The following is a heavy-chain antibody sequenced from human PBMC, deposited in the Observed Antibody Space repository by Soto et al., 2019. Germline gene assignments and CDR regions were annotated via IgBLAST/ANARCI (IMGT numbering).Heavy chain of an antibody. CDR2: ISAYNGNT. V-gene: IGHV1-18*01. Sequence: GASVKVSCKASGYTFTSYGISWVRQAPGQGLEWMGWISAYNGNTNYAQKLQGRVTMTTDTSTSTAYMELRSLRSDDTAVYYCARADGVLRNFDWSQNAFDIWGQGTMVTVSS. J-gene: IGHJ3*02. CDR1: GYTFTSYG. D-gene: IGHD3-9*01. CDR3: ARADGVLRNFDWSQNAFDI.